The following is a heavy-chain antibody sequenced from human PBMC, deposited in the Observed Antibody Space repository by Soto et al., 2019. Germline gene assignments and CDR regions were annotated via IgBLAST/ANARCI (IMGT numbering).Heavy chain of an antibody. V-gene: IGHV3-13*01. D-gene: IGHD3-16*01. CDR3: ARDNPAGGPYYYYGMDV. CDR1: GFTFSSYD. Sequence: PGGSLRLSCAASGFTFSSYDMHWVRQVTGKGLEWVSAIGSDGGTYYRGSVKGRFSISRGNSKNTLYLQMNSLRAEDTAVYYCARDNPAGGPYYYYGMDVWGQGTTVTVSS. CDR2: IGSDGGT. J-gene: IGHJ6*02.